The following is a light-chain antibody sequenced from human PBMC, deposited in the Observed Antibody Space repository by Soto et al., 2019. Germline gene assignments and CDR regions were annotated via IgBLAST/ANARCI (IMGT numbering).Light chain of an antibody. V-gene: IGLV2-14*01. CDR1: SSDVGGYNY. J-gene: IGLJ1*01. Sequence: QSVLTQPASVSGSPGQSITISCTGTSSDVGGYNYVSWFQHHPGKAPKLITYEVSYRPSGASNRFSGSKSGDTASLTISGLQAEDEADYYCSSFTNTITRYAFGTGTKVTVL. CDR2: EVS. CDR3: SSFTNTITRYA.